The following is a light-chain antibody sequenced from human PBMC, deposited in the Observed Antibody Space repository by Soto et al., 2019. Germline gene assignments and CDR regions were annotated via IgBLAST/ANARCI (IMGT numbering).Light chain of an antibody. Sequence: DIVLTQSPGTLSLSPGERATLSCRASQSVSSNYLAWYQQKPGQTPKVLIYRASTRATGIPYRFSGSGSGTDFTLTISRLEAEDFAVYYCQQYGSSPLTFGGGTKVEIK. CDR1: QSVSSNY. J-gene: IGKJ4*01. V-gene: IGKV3-20*01. CDR2: RAS. CDR3: QQYGSSPLT.